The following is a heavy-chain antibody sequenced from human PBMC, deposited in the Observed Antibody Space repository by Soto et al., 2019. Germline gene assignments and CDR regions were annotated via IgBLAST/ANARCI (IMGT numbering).Heavy chain of an antibody. CDR1: GYTFSYYA. D-gene: IGHD2-15*01. CDR3: ARVGACSSSSCPIDY. V-gene: IGHV1-3*01. J-gene: IGHJ4*02. CDR2: INPANGDT. Sequence: QVPLVQSGAEVEKPGASVKVSCKASGYTFSYYALHWVRQAPGQRLEWMGWINPANGDTKSSQKFQDRVTITRDTSASTAYMDLSSLRSEDTAVYYCARVGACSSSSCPIDYWGQGSLVTVSS.